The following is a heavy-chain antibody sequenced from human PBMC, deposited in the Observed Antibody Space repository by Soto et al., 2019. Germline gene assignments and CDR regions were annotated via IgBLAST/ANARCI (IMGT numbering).Heavy chain of an antibody. CDR3: ATDLVVVAATRNY. CDR1: GGSFSGYY. V-gene: IGHV4-34*01. CDR2: INHSGST. Sequence: SETLSLTCAVYGGSFSGYYWSWIRQPPGKGLEWIGEINHSGSTNYNPSLKSRVTISVDTSKNQFSLKLSSVTAADTAVYYCATDLVVVAATRNYWGQGTLVTVSS. J-gene: IGHJ4*02. D-gene: IGHD2-15*01.